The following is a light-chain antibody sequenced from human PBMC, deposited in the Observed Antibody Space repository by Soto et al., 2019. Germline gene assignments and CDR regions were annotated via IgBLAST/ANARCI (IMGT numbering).Light chain of an antibody. CDR2: EVS. Sequence: QSALTQPASVSGSPGQSITISCTGTSSDVGGYNYVSWYQQHPGKAPKLMIYEVSNRPSGVSNRFSGSKSGNTASLTISGLQAEDEADYYCSSYTSSSTLEWVFGGGTKLT. CDR3: SSYTSSSTLEWV. J-gene: IGLJ3*02. CDR1: SSDVGGYNY. V-gene: IGLV2-14*01.